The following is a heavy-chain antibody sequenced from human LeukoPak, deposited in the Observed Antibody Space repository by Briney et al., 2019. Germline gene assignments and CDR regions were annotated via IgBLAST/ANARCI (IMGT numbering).Heavy chain of an antibody. CDR2: IKQDGSEK. CDR3: ARGGLRIAAAV. Sequence: GGSLRLSCAASGFTFSSYSMNWVRQAPGKGLEWVANIKQDGSEKYYVDSVKGRFTISRDNAKNSLYLQMNSLRAEDTAVYYCARGGLRIAAAVWGQGTLVTVSS. V-gene: IGHV3-7*01. CDR1: GFTFSSYS. D-gene: IGHD6-13*01. J-gene: IGHJ4*02.